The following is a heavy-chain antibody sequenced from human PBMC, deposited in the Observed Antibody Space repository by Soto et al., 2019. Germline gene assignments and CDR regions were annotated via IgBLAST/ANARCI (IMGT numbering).Heavy chain of an antibody. CDR3: AKEGKIVAAYYYGMDV. CDR2: ISGSGGST. J-gene: IGHJ6*02. Sequence: GGSLRLPFAASGFTFKKYSLIWIPPAPGEGLEWVSAISGSGGSTYYAVSVTGRFTIPRDNSKNTLNLQMNSQRAEDTAVYSCAKEGKIVAAYYYGMDVWGQGTTVTVSS. D-gene: IGHD2-21*01. V-gene: IGHV3-23*01. CDR1: GFTFKKYS.